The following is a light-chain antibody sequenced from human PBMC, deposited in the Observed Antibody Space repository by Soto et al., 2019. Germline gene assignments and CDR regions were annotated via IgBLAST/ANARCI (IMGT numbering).Light chain of an antibody. CDR1: SXDVGGYNY. CDR2: EVS. Sequence: QSVLTQPASVSGSPGQSITIYCTGTSXDVGGYNYVSWYQQHPGKAPKLMIYEVSNRPSGVSNRFSGSKSGNTASLTISGLQAEDEADYYCSSYTSSSTLPYVFGTGTKVTVL. J-gene: IGLJ1*01. CDR3: SSYTSSSTLPYV. V-gene: IGLV2-14*01.